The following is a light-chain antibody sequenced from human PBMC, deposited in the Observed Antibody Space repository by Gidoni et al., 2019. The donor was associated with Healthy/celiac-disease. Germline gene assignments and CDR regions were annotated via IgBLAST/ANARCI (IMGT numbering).Light chain of an antibody. CDR1: SRDVGGYNY. V-gene: IGLV2-14*01. CDR3: SSYTSSSPYV. Sequence: QSALTQPASVSRSPRPSITISCTGTSRDVGGYNYVSWYQQHPGKAPKLMIYEVSNRPAGVSNRFSGSKSGNTASLTISGLQAEDEADYYCSSYTSSSPYVFGTGTKVTVL. J-gene: IGLJ1*01. CDR2: EVS.